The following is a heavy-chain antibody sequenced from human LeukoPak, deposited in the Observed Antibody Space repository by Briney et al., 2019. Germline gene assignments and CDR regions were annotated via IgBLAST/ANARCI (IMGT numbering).Heavy chain of an antibody. CDR2: INSDGSST. J-gene: IGHJ3*02. D-gene: IGHD3-16*01. CDR3: ARGASSLDAFDI. Sequence: GRSLRLSCAASGLTSSSSWMHWVRQGPGKRLVWVSRINSDGSSTSYADSVKGRFTISRDNAKNTLYLQMNSLRAEDTAVYYCARGASSLDAFDIWGQGTMVTVSS. V-gene: IGHV3-74*01. CDR1: GLTSSSSW.